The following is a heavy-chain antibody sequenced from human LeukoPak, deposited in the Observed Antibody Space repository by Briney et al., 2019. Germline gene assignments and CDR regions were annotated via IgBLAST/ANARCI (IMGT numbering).Heavy chain of an antibody. D-gene: IGHD3-22*01. CDR2: IYPGDSDT. Sequence: GESLKISCKGSGYSFTSYWIGWVRQMPGEGLEWMGIIYPGDSDTRYSPSFQGQVTISADKSISTAYLQWSSLKASDTAMYYCARKYYNDSRGPYYFDYWGQGTLVTVSS. CDR3: ARKYYNDSRGPYYFDY. J-gene: IGHJ4*02. CDR1: GYSFTSYW. V-gene: IGHV5-51*01.